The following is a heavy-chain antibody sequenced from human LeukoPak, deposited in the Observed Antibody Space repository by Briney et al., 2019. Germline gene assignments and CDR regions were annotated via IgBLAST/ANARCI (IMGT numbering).Heavy chain of an antibody. J-gene: IGHJ6*03. CDR1: GGSISSYY. CDR2: IYYSGST. V-gene: IGHV4-59*01. Sequence: SETLSLTCTVSGGSISSYYWSWIRQPPGKGLEWIGYIYYSGSTNYNPSLKSRVTISVDTSKNQFSLKLSSVTAADTAVYYCARDAKQYYDFWSGYYPGYYYYYMDVWGEGTTVTVSS. D-gene: IGHD3-3*01. CDR3: ARDAKQYYDFWSGYYPGYYYYYMDV.